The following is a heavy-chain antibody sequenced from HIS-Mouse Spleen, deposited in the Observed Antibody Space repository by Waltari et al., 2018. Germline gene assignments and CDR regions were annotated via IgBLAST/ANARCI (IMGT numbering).Heavy chain of an antibody. CDR1: GGPISRISYS. J-gene: IGHJ2*01. D-gene: IGHD6-13*01. CDR2: IYYSGST. CDR3: AREIPYSSSWYDWYFDL. Sequence: QLQLQESGPGLVKPSETLSLTCTVSGGPISRISYSRCWIRQPPGKGLEWIGRIYYSGSTYYNPSLKSRVTISVDTSKNQFSLKLSSVTAADTAVYYCAREIPYSSSWYDWYFDLWGRGTLVTVSS. V-gene: IGHV4-39*07.